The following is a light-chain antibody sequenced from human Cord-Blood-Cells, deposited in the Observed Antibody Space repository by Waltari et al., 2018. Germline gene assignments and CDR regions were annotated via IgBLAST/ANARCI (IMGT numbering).Light chain of an antibody. CDR3: CSYAGSSTYWV. CDR2: EVS. J-gene: IGLJ3*02. V-gene: IGLV2-23*02. Sequence: QSALTQPASVSGSPGQSITISCPGTSSDVGSYNLFSWYQQYPGKAPKPMIYEVSKRPSGVSNRFSGSKSGNTASLTISGLQAEDEADYYCCSYAGSSTYWVFGGGTKLTVL. CDR1: SSDVGSYNL.